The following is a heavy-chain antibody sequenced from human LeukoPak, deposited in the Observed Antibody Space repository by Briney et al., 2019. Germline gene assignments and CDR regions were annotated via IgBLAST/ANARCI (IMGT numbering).Heavy chain of an antibody. J-gene: IGHJ3*02. V-gene: IGHV3-33*01. CDR3: AREGLTSTPNNAFDI. CDR2: IWYDENKK. Sequence: PGRSLSLSCAASGFTFSSYGMHWVRQAPGKGLEWVAVIWYDENKKFYADSVKGRFTISRDNVKSTLYLQMNSLRVEDTAVYYCAREGLTSTPNNAFDIWGQGTMVTVSS. D-gene: IGHD4-23*01. CDR1: GFTFSSYG.